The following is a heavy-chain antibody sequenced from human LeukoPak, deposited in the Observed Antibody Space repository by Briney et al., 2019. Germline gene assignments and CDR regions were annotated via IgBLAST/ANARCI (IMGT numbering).Heavy chain of an antibody. CDR3: TRESGAFSPFGF. J-gene: IGHJ4*02. D-gene: IGHD1-26*01. CDR2: VHLNGAT. V-gene: IGHV4-4*02. CDR1: GGSITTTNW. Sequence: PSETLSLTCAVSGGSITTTNWWSWVRQPPGKGLEWIGEVHLNGATNYNPSLESRFSMSIDKSNNYLSLEVTSVTAADTAMYYCTRESGAFSPFGFWGQGTLVTVSS.